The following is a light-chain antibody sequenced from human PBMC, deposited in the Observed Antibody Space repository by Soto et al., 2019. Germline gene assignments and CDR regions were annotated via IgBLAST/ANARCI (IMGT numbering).Light chain of an antibody. CDR2: RNS. CDR3: AAWDDSLSGVV. CDR1: SSNIGSNY. V-gene: IGLV1-47*01. J-gene: IGLJ2*01. Sequence: QSVLTQPPSASGTPGQRVTISCSGSSSNIGSNYVYWYQQFPGTVPQLLIYRNSERPSGVPDRFSGSKSGTSASLAISGLRSADEADYYCAAWDDSLSGVVFGGGTKLTVL.